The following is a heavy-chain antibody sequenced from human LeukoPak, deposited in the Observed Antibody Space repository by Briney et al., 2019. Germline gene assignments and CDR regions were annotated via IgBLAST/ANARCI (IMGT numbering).Heavy chain of an antibody. Sequence: GASVKVSCKVSGYTLTELSMHWVRQAPGEGLEWMGGFDPEDGETIYARKFQGRVTMTRDTSTSTVYMELSSLRSEDTAVYYCARAAGYSSSWLDYWGQGTLVTVSS. CDR1: GYTLTELS. J-gene: IGHJ4*02. CDR2: FDPEDGET. D-gene: IGHD6-13*01. V-gene: IGHV1-24*01. CDR3: ARAAGYSSSWLDY.